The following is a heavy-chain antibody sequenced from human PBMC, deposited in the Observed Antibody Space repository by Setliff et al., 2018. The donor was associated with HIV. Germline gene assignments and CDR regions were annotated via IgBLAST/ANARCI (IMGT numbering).Heavy chain of an antibody. CDR1: GYTFTGYY. CDR2: INPNSGGT. J-gene: IGHJ4*02. Sequence: GASVKVSCKASGYTFTGYYMHWVRQAPGQGLEWMGWINPNSGGTNSAQKFQGRVTMTGDTSISTAYMELRRLKSDDTAVYYCACLPRDIVVDYWGQGTLVTVS. CDR3: ACLPRDIVVDY. V-gene: IGHV1-2*02. D-gene: IGHD2-15*01.